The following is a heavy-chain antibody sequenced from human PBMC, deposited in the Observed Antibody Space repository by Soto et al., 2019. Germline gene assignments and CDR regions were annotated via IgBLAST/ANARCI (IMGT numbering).Heavy chain of an antibody. CDR1: GYTFTNYA. CDR3: ARASRYYDSSGYYSHDAFDI. V-gene: IGHV1-2*04. Sequence: ASVKVSCKASGYTFTNYAMHWVRQAPGQGLEWMGWINPNSGGTNYAQKFQGWVTMTRDTSISTAYMELSRLRSDDTAVYYCARASRYYDSSGYYSHDAFDIWGQGTMVTVSS. CDR2: INPNSGGT. J-gene: IGHJ3*02. D-gene: IGHD3-22*01.